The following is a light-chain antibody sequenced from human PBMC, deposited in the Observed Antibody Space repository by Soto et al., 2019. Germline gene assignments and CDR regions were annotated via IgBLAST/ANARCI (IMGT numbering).Light chain of an antibody. CDR1: QSISSY. V-gene: IGKV1-39*01. J-gene: IGKJ5*01. CDR3: QQSYSTPFT. Sequence: IQITHCPSSLSASVGDRVTITCRASQSISSYLNWYQQKPGKAPKLLIYAASSLQSGVPARFSGSGSGTDFTLTISSLQPEDFATYYCQQSYSTPFTFGQGTRVEIK. CDR2: AAS.